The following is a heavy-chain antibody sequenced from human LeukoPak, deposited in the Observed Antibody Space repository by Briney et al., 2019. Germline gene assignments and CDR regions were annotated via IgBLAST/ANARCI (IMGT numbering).Heavy chain of an antibody. J-gene: IGHJ6*03. CDR2: IYYSGST. D-gene: IGHD2-2*01. CDR1: GGSISSYY. V-gene: IGHV4-59*01. Sequence: PSETLSLTCTASGGSISSYYWSWIRQPPGKGLEWIGYIYYSGSTNYNPSLKSRVTISVDTSKNQFSLKLSSVTAADTAVYYCARDARSDIVVVPAAAMGDYYYYYYMDVWGKGTTVTVSS. CDR3: ARDARSDIVVVPAAAMGDYYYYYYMDV.